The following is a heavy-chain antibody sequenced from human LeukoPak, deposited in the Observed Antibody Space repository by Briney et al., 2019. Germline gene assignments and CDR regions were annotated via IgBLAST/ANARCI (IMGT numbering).Heavy chain of an antibody. V-gene: IGHV4-34*01. CDR2: INHSGST. J-gene: IGHJ5*02. CDR3: ATLVVVPAATYNWFDP. D-gene: IGHD2-2*01. Sequence: SETLSLTCAVYGGSFSGYYWSWIRQPPGKGLEWIGEINHSGSTNYNPSLKSRVTISVDTSKNQFPLKLSSVTAADTAVYYCATLVVVPAATYNWFDPWGQGTLVTVSS. CDR1: GGSFSGYY.